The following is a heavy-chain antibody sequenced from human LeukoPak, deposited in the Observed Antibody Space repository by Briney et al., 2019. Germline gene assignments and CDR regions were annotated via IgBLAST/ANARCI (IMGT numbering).Heavy chain of an antibody. Sequence: PGGSLRLSCAASGFTFSSYGMHWGREAPGKGLEWVAVISYDGSNKYYADSVKGRFTISRENSKNTLYLQMNSLRAEDTAVYYCAKIYRNDAFDIWGQGTMVNVSS. CDR3: AKIYRNDAFDI. CDR1: GFTFSSYG. D-gene: IGHD5-12*01. CDR2: ISYDGSNK. J-gene: IGHJ3*02. V-gene: IGHV3-30*18.